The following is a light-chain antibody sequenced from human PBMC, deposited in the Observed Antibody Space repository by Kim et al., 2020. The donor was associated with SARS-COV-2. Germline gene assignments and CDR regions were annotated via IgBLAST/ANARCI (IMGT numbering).Light chain of an antibody. V-gene: IGKV3-20*01. J-gene: IGKJ2*01. CDR1: QPVRDNS. CDR3: QIYNLSPPNS. CDR2: SAA. Sequence: SPGNRGTLSCRPSQPVRDNSVAWYQHKPGQTPRLLIYSAASRARGVPDRFRGSGSGTDFTLTIDRLEPEDFAVYYCQIYNLSPPNSFGQGTKLEI.